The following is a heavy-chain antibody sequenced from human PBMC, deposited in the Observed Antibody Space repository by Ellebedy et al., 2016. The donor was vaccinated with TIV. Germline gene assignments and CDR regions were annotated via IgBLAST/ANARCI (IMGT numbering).Heavy chain of an antibody. D-gene: IGHD2-21*02. Sequence: PGGSLRLSCAASGVTFNDYYMSWVRQAPGRGLEWLSYMSSSGRTIYYADSVKGRFTISRDNAKNSLYLQMNSLRAEDTAVYYCARDGVVVTATNYHGMDVWGQGTTVTVSS. CDR3: ARDGVVVTATNYHGMDV. CDR2: MSSSGRTI. CDR1: GVTFNDYY. V-gene: IGHV3-11*01. J-gene: IGHJ6*02.